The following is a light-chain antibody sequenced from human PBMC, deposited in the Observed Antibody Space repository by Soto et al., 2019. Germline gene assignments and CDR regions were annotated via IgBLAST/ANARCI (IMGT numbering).Light chain of an antibody. CDR1: QSISSW. CDR2: KAS. CDR3: QQYNSYPYT. J-gene: IGKJ2*01. V-gene: IGKV1-5*03. Sequence: DIQMTQSPSTLSASVGDRVTITCRASQSISSWLAWYQQKPGKAPKLLIYKASSLESGVPSRFSGSGSGTEFTLTISSLQPYDFATYYCQQYNSYPYTFAQGTKLEIK.